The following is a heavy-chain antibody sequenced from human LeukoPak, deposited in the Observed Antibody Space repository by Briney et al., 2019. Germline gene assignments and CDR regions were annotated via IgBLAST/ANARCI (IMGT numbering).Heavy chain of an antibody. V-gene: IGHV4-39*07. J-gene: IGHJ6*03. Sequence: SETLSLTCTVSGGSISSSSYYWGWIRQPPGKGLEWIGSIYYSGSTYYNPSLKSRVTISVDTSKNQFSLKLSSVTAADTAVYYCARDSYDFWSGWRMKRYYYYYMDVWGKGTSVTVSS. D-gene: IGHD3-3*01. CDR2: IYYSGST. CDR3: ARDSYDFWSGWRMKRYYYYYMDV. CDR1: GGSISSSSYY.